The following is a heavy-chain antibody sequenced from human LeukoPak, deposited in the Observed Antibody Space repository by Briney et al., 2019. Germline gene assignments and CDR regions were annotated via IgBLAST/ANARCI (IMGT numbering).Heavy chain of an antibody. Sequence: GASVKVSCKASGYTFTTYDINWVRQATGQGLEWMGWVNPKSGDTGLAQKFQGRVSMTKNTSISTAYMELGTLRSEDTAVYFCARGTTVTTTRDWYFDLWGRGTLVTVSS. D-gene: IGHD4-17*01. CDR3: ARGTTVTTTRDWYFDL. V-gene: IGHV1-8*01. J-gene: IGHJ2*01. CDR2: VNPKSGDT. CDR1: GYTFTTYD.